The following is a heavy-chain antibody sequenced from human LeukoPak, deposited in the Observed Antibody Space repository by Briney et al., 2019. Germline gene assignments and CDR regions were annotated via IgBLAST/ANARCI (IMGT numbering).Heavy chain of an antibody. J-gene: IGHJ4*02. V-gene: IGHV3-53*01. CDR1: GFTVSSNH. CDR2: IYTGGLT. D-gene: IGHD2-2*01. Sequence: GGSLRLSCAASGFTVSSNHMTWVRQAPGKGLGWVSEIYTGGLTFYADSVTGRFTISRDNSKNTVYLQMNSLGVEDTARYYCARDNAPAGGCLDYWGQGTLVTVSS. CDR3: ARDNAPAGGCLDY.